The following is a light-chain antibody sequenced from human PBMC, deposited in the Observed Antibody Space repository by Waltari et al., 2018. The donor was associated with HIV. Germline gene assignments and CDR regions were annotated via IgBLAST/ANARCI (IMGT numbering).Light chain of an antibody. V-gene: IGLV1-47*01. CDR2: MRD. CDR3: AAWDDSLSATV. Sequence: QSVLTQPPSASGTPGQRVTISCSGSSSNIGSNYVYWYQQLPGTAPKLLIDMRDQRPSGVPDRFSESKSGTSASLAISGLRSEDEAEYYCAAWDDSLSATVFGGGTKLTVL. CDR1: SSNIGSNY. J-gene: IGLJ2*01.